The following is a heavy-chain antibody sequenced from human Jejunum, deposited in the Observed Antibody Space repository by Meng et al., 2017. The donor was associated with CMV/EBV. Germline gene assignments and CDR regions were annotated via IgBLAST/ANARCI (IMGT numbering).Heavy chain of an antibody. J-gene: IGHJ6*02. CDR2: ISASSTDL. V-gene: IGHV3-23*03. Sequence: MAWVRQAPGKGLKWVALISASSTDLHYADSVQGRFTISRDNSENTIYIQMNKLGDEDSAVYDCAKVIIHPRRKPAASTYDALDVWGQGTAVTVSS. D-gene: IGHD3-3*01. CDR3: AKVIIHPRRKPAASTYDALDV.